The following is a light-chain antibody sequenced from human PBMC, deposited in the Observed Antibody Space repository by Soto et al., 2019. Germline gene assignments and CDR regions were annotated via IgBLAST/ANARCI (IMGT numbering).Light chain of an antibody. CDR2: EGS. Sequence: QSALTQPASVSGSPGQSITISCTGTSSDVGSYNLVSWYQQHPGKAPKLIIYEGSKRPSGVSNRFSGSKSGNTASLTISGLQPEDEADYYCCSYAGSRSFVVFGGGTKLTVL. V-gene: IGLV2-23*03. CDR3: CSYAGSRSFVV. CDR1: SSDVGSYNL. J-gene: IGLJ2*01.